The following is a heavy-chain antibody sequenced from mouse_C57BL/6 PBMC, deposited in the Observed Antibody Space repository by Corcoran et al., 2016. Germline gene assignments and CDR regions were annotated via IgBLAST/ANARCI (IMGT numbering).Heavy chain of an antibody. Sequence: QIQLVQSGPELKKPGETVKISCQASGYTFTTYGMSWVKQAPGKGLKWMGWINTYSGVPTYADDFKGRFAFSLETSASTAYLQINNLKNEDTATYFCARVGSRNAMDYWGQGTSVTVSS. D-gene: IGHD1-1*01. CDR2: INTYSGVP. CDR3: ARVGSRNAMDY. CDR1: GYTFTTYG. V-gene: IGHV9-3*01. J-gene: IGHJ4*01.